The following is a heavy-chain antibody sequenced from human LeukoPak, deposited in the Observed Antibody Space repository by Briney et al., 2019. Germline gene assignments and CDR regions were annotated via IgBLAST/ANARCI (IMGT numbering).Heavy chain of an antibody. J-gene: IGHJ5*02. CDR2: ISSSGSTI. CDR3: ARVVGIVVVVAATNNWFDP. CDR1: GFTFSDYY. Sequence: PGGSLRLSCAASGFTFSDYYMSWIRQAPGKGLEWVSYISSSGSTIYYADSVKGRFTISRDNAKNSLYLQMNSLRAEDTAVYYCARVVGIVVVVAATNNWFDPWGQGTLVTVSS. V-gene: IGHV3-11*01. D-gene: IGHD2-15*01.